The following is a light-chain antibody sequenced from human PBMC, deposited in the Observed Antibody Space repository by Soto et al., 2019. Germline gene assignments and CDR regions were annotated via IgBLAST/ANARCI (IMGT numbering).Light chain of an antibody. V-gene: IGKV3-15*01. CDR3: LQYNNWPPYT. Sequence: EMGMTQSPATLSVSPGERATLSCRASQSVSSNLAWYQQKPGQAPRLLIYGASTRATGVPARFSGSGSGTDFTLTISSLHSEDFAVYYCLQYNNWPPYTFGQGTKLEIK. J-gene: IGKJ2*01. CDR2: GAS. CDR1: QSVSSN.